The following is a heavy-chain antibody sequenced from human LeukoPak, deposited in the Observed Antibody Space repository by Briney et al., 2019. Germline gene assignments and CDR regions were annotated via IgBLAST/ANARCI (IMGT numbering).Heavy chain of an antibody. CDR2: IYYSGST. V-gene: IGHV4-39*01. CDR3: AGAVSGGMDV. Sequence: SETLSLTCTVSGGSISSSSYYWGWIRQPPGQGLEWIGSIYYSGSTYYNPSLKSRVTISVDTSKNQFSLKLSSVTAADTAVYYCAGAVSGGMDVWGQGTTVTVFS. J-gene: IGHJ6*02. CDR1: GGSISSSSYY. D-gene: IGHD4-11*01.